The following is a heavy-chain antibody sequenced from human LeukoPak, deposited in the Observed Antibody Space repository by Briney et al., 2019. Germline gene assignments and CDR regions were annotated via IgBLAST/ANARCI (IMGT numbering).Heavy chain of an antibody. CDR2: ISTSGST. CDR3: AREMATLVDY. V-gene: IGHV4-61*02. CDR1: GGSISSGSYY. J-gene: IGHJ4*02. D-gene: IGHD5-24*01. Sequence: SETLSLTCTVSGGSISSGSYYWSWIRQPAGKGLEWIGRISTSGSTNYNPSLKSRVTISVDTSKNQFSLKLSSVTAADTAVYYCAREMATLVDYWGQGTLVTVSS.